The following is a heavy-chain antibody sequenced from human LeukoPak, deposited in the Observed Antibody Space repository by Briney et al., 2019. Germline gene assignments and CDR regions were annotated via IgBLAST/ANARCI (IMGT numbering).Heavy chain of an antibody. D-gene: IGHD3-16*01. J-gene: IGHJ4*02. CDR3: ARDHYGTMGFDY. V-gene: IGHV1-2*02. Sequence: AASVKVSCKASGYTFTGYYMHWVRQAPGQGLEWMGWINPNSGGTNYAQKFQGRVTMTRDTSISTAYMELSRLRSDDTAVYYCARDHYGTMGFDYWGQGTLVTVSS. CDR1: GYTFTGYY. CDR2: INPNSGGT.